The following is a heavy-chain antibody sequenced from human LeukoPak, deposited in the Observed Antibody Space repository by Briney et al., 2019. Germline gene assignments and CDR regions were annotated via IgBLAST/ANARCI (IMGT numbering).Heavy chain of an antibody. CDR1: GYTFTGYY. Sequence: ASVKVSCKASGYTFTGYYIHWVRQAPGQGLEWMGIINPSGGSTSYAQKFQGRVTMTTDTSTSTVHMELSSLRSDDTAVYYCARATGDRAVIVQNDAFDIWGQGTMVIVSS. CDR3: ARATGDRAVIVQNDAFDI. J-gene: IGHJ3*02. CDR2: INPSGGST. D-gene: IGHD3-10*01. V-gene: IGHV1-46*01.